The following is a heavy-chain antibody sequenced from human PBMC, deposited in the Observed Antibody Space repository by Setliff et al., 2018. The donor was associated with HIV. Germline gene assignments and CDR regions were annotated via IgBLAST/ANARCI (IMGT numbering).Heavy chain of an antibody. Sequence: SVKVSCKASGGTFSSYAISWVRQAPGQGLEWMGGIIPIFGTANYAQKLQGRVTMTTDTSTSTAYMELRSLTSDDTAVYYCARSLVWGSYRYFDYWGQGTLVTVSS. V-gene: IGHV1-69*05. CDR3: ARSLVWGSYRYFDY. CDR1: GGTFSSYA. CDR2: IIPIFGTA. D-gene: IGHD3-16*02. J-gene: IGHJ4*02.